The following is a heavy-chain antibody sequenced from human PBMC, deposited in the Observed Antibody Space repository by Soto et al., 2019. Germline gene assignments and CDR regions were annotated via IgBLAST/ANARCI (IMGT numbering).Heavy chain of an antibody. CDR1: GYRFSDYY. Sequence: QVQLVQSGAEVKKPGASVTVSCKASGYRFSDYYLHWVRQAAGQGPEWMGWMNPNSGDTKYAQKFKGRVTMTRDTSVRTAFMELNWLKSDDTAVYYCARESGGATATLDYYYFYMDVWGTGTTVTVSS. V-gene: IGHV1-2*02. CDR3: ARESGGATATLDYYYFYMDV. CDR2: MNPNSGDT. D-gene: IGHD5-12*01. J-gene: IGHJ6*03.